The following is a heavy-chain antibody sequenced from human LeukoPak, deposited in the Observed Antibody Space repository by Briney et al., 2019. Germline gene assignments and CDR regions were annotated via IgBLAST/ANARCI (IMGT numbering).Heavy chain of an antibody. CDR1: GGSISSSSYC. D-gene: IGHD3-10*01. J-gene: IGHJ3*01. CDR2: IYYSGST. Sequence: PSETLSLTCTVSGGSISSSSYCWGWIRQPPGKGLEWIVSIYYSGSTYYTPSLKIRVTISVDTSKNQFSLKLSSVTAADTAVYYCARGHYYGSGSLWGQGTMVTVSS. V-gene: IGHV4-39*01. CDR3: ARGHYYGSGSL.